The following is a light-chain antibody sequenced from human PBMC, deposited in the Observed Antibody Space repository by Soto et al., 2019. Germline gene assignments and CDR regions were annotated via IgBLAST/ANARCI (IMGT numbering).Light chain of an antibody. J-gene: IGLJ2*01. CDR1: SSDVGSFNL. CDR2: EGS. CDR3: CSYAGGGSYVV. V-gene: IGLV2-23*01. Sequence: QSALTQPASVSGSPGQSITISCTGTSSDVGSFNLVSWYQQHPGKAPKLMIYEGSKRPSGVSDRFSGSKSDNTASLTISGLQAEDEADYYCCSYAGGGSYVVLGGGTQLTVL.